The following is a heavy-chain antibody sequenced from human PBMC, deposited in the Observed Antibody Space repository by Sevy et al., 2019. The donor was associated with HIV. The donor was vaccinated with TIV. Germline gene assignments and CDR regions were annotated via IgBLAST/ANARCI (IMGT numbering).Heavy chain of an antibody. J-gene: IGHJ6*02. CDR3: ARITIFGVVIIFDGGYRMDV. Sequence: SETLSLTCAVYGGSFSGYYWSWIRQPPGKGLEWIGEINHSGSTNYNPSLKSRVTISVDTSKNQFSLKLSSVTAADTAVYYCARITIFGVVIIFDGGYRMDVWGQGTTVTVSS. V-gene: IGHV4-34*01. CDR2: INHSGST. D-gene: IGHD3-3*01. CDR1: GGSFSGYY.